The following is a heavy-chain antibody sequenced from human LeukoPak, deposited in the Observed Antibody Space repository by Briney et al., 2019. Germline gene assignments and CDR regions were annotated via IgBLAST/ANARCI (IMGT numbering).Heavy chain of an antibody. CDR1: GFTFSNYA. CDR3: ARKGIAAPGTHDAFDI. CDR2: ISGSGGST. J-gene: IGHJ3*02. Sequence: GGSLRLSCAASGFTFSNYAMSWVRQAPGKGLEGVSAISGSGGSTYYADSVKGRFTVSIDNAKNTLSLQMNSLRVEDTAFYYCARKGIAAPGTHDAFDIWGQGTMVTVSS. V-gene: IGHV3-23*01. D-gene: IGHD6-13*01.